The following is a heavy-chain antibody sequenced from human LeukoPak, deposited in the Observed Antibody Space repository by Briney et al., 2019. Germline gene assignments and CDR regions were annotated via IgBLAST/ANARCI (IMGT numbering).Heavy chain of an antibody. V-gene: IGHV1-18*01. J-gene: IGHJ4*02. CDR3: AREVGRGFDY. CDR1: GYTFTSYA. Sequence: ASVKVSCKASGYTFTSYAMHWVRQAPGQGLEWMGWISAYNSNTHYAQKLQGRVTMTTDTSTSTAYTEVRSLRSDDTAVYYCAREVGRGFDYWGQGTLVTVSS. CDR2: ISAYNSNT. D-gene: IGHD1-26*01.